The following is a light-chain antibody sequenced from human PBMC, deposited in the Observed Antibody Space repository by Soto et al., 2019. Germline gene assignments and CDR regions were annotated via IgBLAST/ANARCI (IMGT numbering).Light chain of an antibody. CDR2: EVS. Sequence: QSAPTQPASVSGSPGQSITISCTGTSSDIGGYNYVSWYQQHPGKAPKLIIYEVSNRPSGVSDRFSGSKSGSTASLTISGLQAEDEGDYYCSAYTTSTPVFGGGTQLTVL. CDR1: SSDIGGYNY. J-gene: IGLJ2*01. V-gene: IGLV2-14*01. CDR3: SAYTTSTPV.